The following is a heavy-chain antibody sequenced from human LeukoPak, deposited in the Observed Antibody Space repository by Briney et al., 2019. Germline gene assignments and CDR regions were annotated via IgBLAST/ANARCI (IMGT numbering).Heavy chain of an antibody. D-gene: IGHD3-10*01. V-gene: IGHV4-38-2*02. CDR2: IYHSGST. Sequence: SETLSLTCTVSGYSISSGYYWGWIRQPPGKGLEWIGSIYHSGSTYYNPSLKSRVTISVDTSKNQFSLKLSSVTAADTAVYYCARGITMVRGTLFDPWGQGTLVTVFS. CDR1: GYSISSGYY. CDR3: ARGITMVRGTLFDP. J-gene: IGHJ5*02.